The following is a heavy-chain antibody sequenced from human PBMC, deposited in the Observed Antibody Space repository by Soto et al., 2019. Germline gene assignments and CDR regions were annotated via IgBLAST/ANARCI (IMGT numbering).Heavy chain of an antibody. Sequence: PVGSLRLSCAASGFTVSSNYMSWVRQAPGKGLEWVSVIYSGGSTYYADSVKGRFTISRDNSKNTLYLQMNSLRAEDTAVYYCARQAAAGLFDAFDIWGQGTMVTVSS. CDR3: ARQAAAGLFDAFDI. CDR2: IYSGGST. J-gene: IGHJ3*02. CDR1: GFTVSSNY. D-gene: IGHD6-13*01. V-gene: IGHV3-53*01.